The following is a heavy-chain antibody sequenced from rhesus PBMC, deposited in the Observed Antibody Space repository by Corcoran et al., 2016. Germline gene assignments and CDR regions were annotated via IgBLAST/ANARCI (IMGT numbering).Heavy chain of an antibody. CDR1: GYTFTDYY. CDR3: ANSNSGYFDY. CDR2: VDPENGES. Sequence: EVQLVQSGAEVEKPGASVQISCKASGYTFTDYYLHWVRQAPGKGLEWVGRVDPENGESIHAQKFQDRGTITADTSTETAYMELSSLRSEDTAVYYCANSNSGYFDYWGQGVLVTVSS. J-gene: IGHJ4*01. D-gene: IGHD4-23*01. V-gene: IGHV1-111*02.